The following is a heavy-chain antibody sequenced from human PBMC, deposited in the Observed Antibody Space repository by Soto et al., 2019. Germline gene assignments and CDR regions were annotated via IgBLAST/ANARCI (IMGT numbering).Heavy chain of an antibody. CDR3: AKDRVIQLLPIWPDP. D-gene: IGHD2-2*01. CDR1: GFTFSSYA. CDR2: ILHDGSTN. V-gene: IGHV3-30-3*01. J-gene: IGHJ5*02. Sequence: PWWSLRLSCAASGFTFSSYAIHWVRQAPGKGLEWVASILHDGSTNDYAESVKGRFTISRDNAKNTLYLQVDRLTVDDTAVYYCAKDRVIQLLPIWPDPSGQGTLVTVSS.